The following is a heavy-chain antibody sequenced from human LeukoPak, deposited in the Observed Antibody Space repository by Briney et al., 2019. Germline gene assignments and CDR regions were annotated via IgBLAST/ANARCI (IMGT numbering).Heavy chain of an antibody. CDR2: IYYSGST. Sequence: SETLSLTCAVSGYSISSSNWWGWIRQPPGKGLEWIGYIYYSGSTYYNPSLKSRVTMSVDTSKNQFSLKLSSVTAADTAVYYCARDRTDTAMAKGFDYWGQGTLVTVSS. D-gene: IGHD5-18*01. J-gene: IGHJ4*02. CDR3: ARDRTDTAMAKGFDY. CDR1: GYSISSSNW. V-gene: IGHV4-28*03.